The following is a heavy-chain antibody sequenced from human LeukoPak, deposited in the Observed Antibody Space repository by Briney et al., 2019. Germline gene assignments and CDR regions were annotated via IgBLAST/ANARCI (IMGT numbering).Heavy chain of an antibody. CDR3: ARGLGSSFPFYYYYYMDV. CDR2: IYYSGST. V-gene: IGHV4-59*01. Sequence: SETLSLTCTVSGGSISSYYWSWIRQPPGKGLEWIGYIYYSGSTNYNPSLKSRVTISVDTSKNQFSLKLSSVTAADTAVYYCARGLGSSFPFYYYYYMDVWGKGNPGHRLL. D-gene: IGHD6-13*01. J-gene: IGHJ6*03. CDR1: GGSISSYY.